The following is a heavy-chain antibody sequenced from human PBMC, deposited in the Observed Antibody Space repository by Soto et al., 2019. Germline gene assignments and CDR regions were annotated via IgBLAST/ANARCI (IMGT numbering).Heavy chain of an antibody. CDR3: ADANPPVPAGAAFDY. CDR1: GFSLSTAGVA. V-gene: IGHV2-5*02. D-gene: IGHD6-19*01. J-gene: IGHJ4*02. Sequence: QITLKESGPPLVKPTQTLTLTCTFSGFSLSTAGVAVGWIRQPPGKALERLTVIYWDDDKRYSPSLKSRLTTTTGPSNRQVGPTVTTMDPVDTGTYYCADANPPVPAGAAFDYWGQGTLVTVSS. CDR2: IYWDDDK.